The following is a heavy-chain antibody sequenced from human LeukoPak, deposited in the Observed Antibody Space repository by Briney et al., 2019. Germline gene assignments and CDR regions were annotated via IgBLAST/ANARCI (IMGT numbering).Heavy chain of an antibody. CDR1: GGSISSYY. CDR2: IYYSGST. CDR3: AREVAVAGLGAFDI. J-gene: IGHJ3*02. V-gene: IGHV4-59*01. Sequence: SETLSLTCTVSGGSISSYYWSWIRQPPGKGLEWIGYIYYSGSTNYNPSLKSRVTISVDTSKNQFSLKLSSVTAADTAVYYCAREVAVAGLGAFDIWGQGTMVTVSS. D-gene: IGHD6-19*01.